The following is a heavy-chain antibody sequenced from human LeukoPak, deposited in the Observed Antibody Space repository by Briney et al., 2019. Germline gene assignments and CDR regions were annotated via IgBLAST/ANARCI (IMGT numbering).Heavy chain of an antibody. J-gene: IGHJ4*02. CDR2: IYPGDSDT. Sequence: GESLKISCKGSGYRFTSYWIGWVRQMPGKGLEWMGIIYPGDSDTRYSPSFQGQVTISADKSISTAYRQWSSLKASDIALYYCARWNSSRFDYWGQGTLVTVSS. D-gene: IGHD1/OR15-1a*01. CDR3: ARWNSSRFDY. V-gene: IGHV5-51*01. CDR1: GYRFTSYW.